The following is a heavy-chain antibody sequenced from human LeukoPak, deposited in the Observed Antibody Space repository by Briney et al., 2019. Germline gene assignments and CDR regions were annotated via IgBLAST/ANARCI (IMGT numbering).Heavy chain of an antibody. V-gene: IGHV3-74*01. D-gene: IGHD3-10*01. CDR1: GFTFRNYW. J-gene: IGHJ4*02. CDR2: ITSDGTTR. Sequence: GGSLRLSCAASGFTFRNYWMQWVRQAPGKGLVWVSHITSDGTTRTYADSVKGRFTISRDNAKNTLYLQMNSLRAEDTAVYYCVRDNYGVDYWGQGTLATVSS. CDR3: VRDNYGVDY.